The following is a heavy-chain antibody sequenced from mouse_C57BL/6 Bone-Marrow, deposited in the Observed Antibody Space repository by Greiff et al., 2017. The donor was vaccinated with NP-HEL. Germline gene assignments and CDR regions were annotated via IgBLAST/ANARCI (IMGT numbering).Heavy chain of an antibody. Sequence: EVKLMESGAELVRPGASVKLSCKASGFNIKDYYMHWVKQRPEQGLEWIGRIDPEDGDTEYAPKFQGKATMTADTSSNTAYRQLSILASEDTAVYYCTTPYYYGSRGGCWGKGTTLTVSS. CDR3: TTPYYYGSRGGC. J-gene: IGHJ2*01. D-gene: IGHD1-1*01. CDR1: GFNIKDYY. V-gene: IGHV14-1*01. CDR2: IDPEDGDT.